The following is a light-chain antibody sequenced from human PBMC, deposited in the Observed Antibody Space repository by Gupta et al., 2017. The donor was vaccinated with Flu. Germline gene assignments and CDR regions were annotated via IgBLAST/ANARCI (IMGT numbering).Light chain of an antibody. CDR2: WAS. CDR3: QQYYTPHS. Sequence: DFVMTPSPASPSVSLGEKTTINCKSSQNILYRSNNQNYLAWYQHKPGQPPKLLISWASTRASGIPDRFTGSGSGTDFTLTITSLQAEDLAVYFCQQYYTPHSFGQGTKLEIK. J-gene: IGKJ2*03. CDR1: QNILYRSNNQNY. V-gene: IGKV4-1*01.